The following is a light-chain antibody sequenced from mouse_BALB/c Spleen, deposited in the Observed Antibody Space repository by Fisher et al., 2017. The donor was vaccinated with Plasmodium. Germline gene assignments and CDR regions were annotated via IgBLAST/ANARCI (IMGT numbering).Light chain of an antibody. Sequence: DIVLTQSPATLSVTPGDRVSLSCRASQSISNYLHWYQQKSHESPRLLITYATQSISGIPSRFSGSESGTDFTLSINSVETEDFGMYFCQQSNSWPLTFGAGTKLELK. CDR1: QSISNY. J-gene: IGKJ5*01. V-gene: IGKV5-45*01. CDR3: QQSNSWPLT. CDR2: YAT.